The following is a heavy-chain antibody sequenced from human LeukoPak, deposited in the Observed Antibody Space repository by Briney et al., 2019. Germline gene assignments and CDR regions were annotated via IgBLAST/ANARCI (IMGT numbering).Heavy chain of an antibody. CDR3: AKAQYDGYGDYYFDS. J-gene: IGHJ4*02. CDR1: GFTFSSYG. D-gene: IGHD4-17*01. V-gene: IGHV3-30*02. CDR2: IRYDGSNK. Sequence: GGSLRLSCAASGFTFSSYGMHWVRQAPGKGLEWVAFIRYDGSNKYYADSVKGRFTISRDNAKKSLFLQMNSLRPEDTAFYFCAKAQYDGYGDYYFDSWGQGTLVTVSS.